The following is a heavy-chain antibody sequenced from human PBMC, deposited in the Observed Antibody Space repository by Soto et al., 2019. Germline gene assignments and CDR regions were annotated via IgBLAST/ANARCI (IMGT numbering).Heavy chain of an antibody. CDR1: GGSVSRGSYY. J-gene: IGHJ3*02. D-gene: IGHD4-4*01. CDR2: IYYSGSP. V-gene: IGHV4-61*01. Sequence: SEALSVTCSVSGGSVSRGSYYLSWILQPPGKGLEWIGYIYYSGSPNYNPSLKSRVTISVDTSKNQFSLKLSSVTAADTAVYYCARYPAVTKDAFDIWGQGTMVT. CDR3: ARYPAVTKDAFDI.